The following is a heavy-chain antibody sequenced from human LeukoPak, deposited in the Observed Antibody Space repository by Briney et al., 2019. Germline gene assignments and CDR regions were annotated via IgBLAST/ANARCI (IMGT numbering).Heavy chain of an antibody. CDR2: VYDIGST. V-gene: IGHV4-59*11. CDR1: GGSIGSHY. J-gene: IGHJ2*01. Sequence: SETLSLTCTVSGGSIGSHYWTWIRQTPGKGLEWIGYVYDIGSTKYNPSLKSRVTISVDTSKNQFSLRLSSVTAADTAVYYCARGYDGSGYYYRNWYFDLWGRGTLVTVSS. D-gene: IGHD3-22*01. CDR3: ARGYDGSGYYYRNWYFDL.